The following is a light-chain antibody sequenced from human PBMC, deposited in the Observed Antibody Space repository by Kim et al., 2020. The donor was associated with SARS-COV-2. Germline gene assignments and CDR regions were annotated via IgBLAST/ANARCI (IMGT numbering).Light chain of an antibody. V-gene: IGKV3-20*01. CDR2: GAS. Sequence: SLAPGERATISCRASQSVTNNYLAWYQHRPGQAPRLLIYGASSRATGVPDRFSGSGSGTDFTLTISRLESEDFAVYYCHQYVSSPSFGQGTKLEI. CDR1: QSVTNNY. J-gene: IGKJ2*01. CDR3: HQYVSSPS.